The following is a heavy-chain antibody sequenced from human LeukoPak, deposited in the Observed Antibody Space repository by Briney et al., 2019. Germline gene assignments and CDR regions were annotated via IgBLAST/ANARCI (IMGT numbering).Heavy chain of an antibody. CDR1: GGSISSSSYY. V-gene: IGHV4-39*07. D-gene: IGHD6-13*01. Sequence: PSETLSLTCTVSGGSISSSSYYWGWVRQPPGKGLEWIGEIYHSGSTNYNPSLKSRVTISVDKSKNQFSLRLSSVTAADTAVYYCARGAGRFSSWYFSFRPSYMDAWGKGTTVTVSS. CDR2: IYHSGST. J-gene: IGHJ6*03. CDR3: ARGAGRFSSWYFSFRPSYMDA.